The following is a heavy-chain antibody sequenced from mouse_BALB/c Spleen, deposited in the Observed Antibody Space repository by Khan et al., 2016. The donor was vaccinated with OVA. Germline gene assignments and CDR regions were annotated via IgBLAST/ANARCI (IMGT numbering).Heavy chain of an antibody. CDR2: ISYSDST. CDR1: AYSITSNYA. V-gene: IGHV3-2*02. D-gene: IGHD1-1*01. Sequence: EVQLQESGPGLVKPSQSLSLTCTVTAYSITSNYAWNWIRQFPGNKLEWMGYISYSDSTSYNPSLKSRISITRDPSQNQFFLQLNSVTTEDTATYYCARGNYYGYYFDYWGQGTTLTVSS. CDR3: ARGNYYGYYFDY. J-gene: IGHJ2*01.